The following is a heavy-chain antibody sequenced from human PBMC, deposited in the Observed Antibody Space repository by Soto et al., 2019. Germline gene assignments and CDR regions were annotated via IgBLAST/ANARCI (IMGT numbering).Heavy chain of an antibody. CDR3: ARDYGAAAGTSLNWFDP. V-gene: IGHV1-2*02. CDR2: INPISGDT. D-gene: IGHD6-13*01. J-gene: IGHJ5*02. CDR1: GYVFTGYY. Sequence: QVQLVQSGAEVKKPGASVKVSCKSSGYVFTGYYMHWVRQAPGQGLEWLGWINPISGDTKYAQKFQGRVTMTRHTSSNTVYMELTRLRSDDTAVYYCARDYGAAAGTSLNWFDPWGQGTLVTVSS.